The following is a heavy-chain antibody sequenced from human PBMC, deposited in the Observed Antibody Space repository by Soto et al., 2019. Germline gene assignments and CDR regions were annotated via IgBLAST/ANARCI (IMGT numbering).Heavy chain of an antibody. CDR2: VNPNGGST. CDR1: GYTFTSYY. V-gene: IGHV1-46*03. J-gene: IGHJ4*02. Sequence: QVQLVQSGAEVQKPGASVRVSCKASGYTFTSYYIHWVRQAPGQGLEWMAIVNPNGGSTNYAQKFQGRVTVTFDTSTSTVFMELNSLRYEYTAVYYCARHLAASDSWGQGTLVTVSS. CDR3: ARHLAASDS. D-gene: IGHD6-25*01.